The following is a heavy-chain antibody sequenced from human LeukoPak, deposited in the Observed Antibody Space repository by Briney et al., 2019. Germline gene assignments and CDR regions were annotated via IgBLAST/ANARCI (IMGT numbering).Heavy chain of an antibody. CDR2: INPNSGDT. V-gene: IGHV1-2*02. Sequence: SVQVPCKASGYTFTGYYMNWVRQAPGQGLEWLGWINPNSGDTKYAQKFLGRVTMTSDTSINTGYMALSSLTSDDTAVYYCARKSTVRRTSEFDYWGQGSVVTVSS. CDR3: ARKSTVRRTSEFDY. CDR1: GYTFTGYY. D-gene: IGHD3-10*02. J-gene: IGHJ4*02.